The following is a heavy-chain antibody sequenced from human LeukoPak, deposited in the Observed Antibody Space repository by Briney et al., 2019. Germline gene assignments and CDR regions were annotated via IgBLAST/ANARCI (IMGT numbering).Heavy chain of an antibody. D-gene: IGHD6-6*01. CDR2: ISSNTRII. CDR1: GFTFSNYG. J-gene: IGHJ4*02. Sequence: GGSLRLSCAASGFTFSNYGMNWVRQTPGKGLEWVSYISSNTRIIDYADSVKGRFTISRDNAKNSLYLRMNSLRAEDTAVYYCARGGAARPDYWGQGTLLTVSS. V-gene: IGHV3-48*01. CDR3: ARGGAARPDY.